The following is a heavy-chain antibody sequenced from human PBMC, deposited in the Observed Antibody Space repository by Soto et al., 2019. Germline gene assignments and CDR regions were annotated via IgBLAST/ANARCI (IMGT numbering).Heavy chain of an antibody. D-gene: IGHD6-13*01. CDR1: GFTFSSYG. V-gene: IGHV3-33*01. Sequence: LRLSCAASGFTFSSYGMQWVRQAPGKGLEWVAVIWYDGSNKYYADSVKGRFTISRDNSKNTLYLQMNSLRAEDTAVYYCARGNYSSSYYGVDVWGQGTTVTVS. CDR2: IWYDGSNK. J-gene: IGHJ6*02. CDR3: ARGNYSSSYYGVDV.